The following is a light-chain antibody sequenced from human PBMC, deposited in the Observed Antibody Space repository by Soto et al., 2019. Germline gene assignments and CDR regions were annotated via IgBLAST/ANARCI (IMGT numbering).Light chain of an antibody. CDR2: GAS. CDR3: QQYDNWPPLT. V-gene: IGKV3-15*01. J-gene: IGKJ4*02. Sequence: ERVMAQSPATLSVSPGERVTLSCRASQSVSSNLAWYQQKPVQAPRLLIYGASTRATGIPARFSGSGSETEFTLTISSLQSEDFAVYYCQQYDNWPPLTFGGGTKVEIK. CDR1: QSVSSN.